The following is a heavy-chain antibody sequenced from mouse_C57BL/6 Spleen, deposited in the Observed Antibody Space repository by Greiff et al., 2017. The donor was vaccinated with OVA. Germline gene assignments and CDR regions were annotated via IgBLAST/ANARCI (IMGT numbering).Heavy chain of an antibody. Sequence: QVQLKQSGAELVRPGSSVKLSCKASGYTFTSYWMHWVKQRPIQGLEWIGNIDPSDSETHYNQKFKDKATLTVDKSSSTAYMQLSSLTSEDSAVYYCARLYDYDEAWFAYWGQGTLVTVSA. CDR3: ARLYDYDEAWFAY. V-gene: IGHV1-52*01. D-gene: IGHD2-4*01. CDR2: IDPSDSET. CDR1: GYTFTSYW. J-gene: IGHJ3*01.